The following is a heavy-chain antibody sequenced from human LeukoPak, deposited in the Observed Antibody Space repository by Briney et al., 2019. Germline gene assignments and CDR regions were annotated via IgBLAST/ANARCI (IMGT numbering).Heavy chain of an antibody. V-gene: IGHV5-51*01. D-gene: IGHD2-2*01. CDR3: ARRFCSSSSCFGGDAFDV. Sequence: GESLKISCKASGYTFTSYWIGWVRQMPGKGLEWMGIIYPGDSDTIYGPSFQGQVTISADKSISTAYLQWSSPKASDTAMYYCARRFCSSSSCFGGDAFDVWGQGTMVTVSS. J-gene: IGHJ3*01. CDR2: IYPGDSDT. CDR1: GYTFTSYW.